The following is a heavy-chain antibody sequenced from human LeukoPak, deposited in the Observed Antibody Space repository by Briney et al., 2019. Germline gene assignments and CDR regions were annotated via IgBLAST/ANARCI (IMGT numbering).Heavy chain of an antibody. CDR3: AREVSGGDSDY. Sequence: PGGSLRLSCAASGFTFSSYSMNWVRQAPGKGLEWVSYISSSSSTMYYADSVKGRFTISRDNAKNSLYLQMNSLRSDDTAVYYCAREVSGGDSDYWGQGTLVTVSS. CDR1: GFTFSSYS. J-gene: IGHJ4*02. D-gene: IGHD2-21*02. CDR2: ISSSSSTM. V-gene: IGHV3-48*01.